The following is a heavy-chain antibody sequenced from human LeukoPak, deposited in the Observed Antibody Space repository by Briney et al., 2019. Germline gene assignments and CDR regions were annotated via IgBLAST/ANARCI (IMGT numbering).Heavy chain of an antibody. CDR1: GDSISIYY. CDR3: ASALGYCSSTSCPYI. J-gene: IGHJ3*02. CDR2: IYNSGST. D-gene: IGHD2-2*01. Sequence: SETLSLTCSVSGDSISIYYWSWIRPPPGKGLEWIGYIYNSGSTNYNPSLKSRITISVDTSKNQFSLKLTSVTAADTAVYYCASALGYCSSTSCPYIWGQGTMVTVSS. V-gene: IGHV4-59*01.